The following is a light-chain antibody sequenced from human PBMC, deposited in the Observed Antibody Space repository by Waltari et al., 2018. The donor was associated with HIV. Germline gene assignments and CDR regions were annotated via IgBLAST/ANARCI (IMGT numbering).Light chain of an antibody. CDR1: SSNIGSNT. CDR2: SND. V-gene: IGLV1-44*01. J-gene: IGLJ2*01. CDR3: AAWDDNLDGYVV. Sequence: QSVLPQPPSTSVTPGQMFTSTYAGSSSNIGSNTVNWYKQFQGTAPKLIHYSNDQRPPGVPDRFSASMSGTSASLAISGLQSEDECNYYCAAWDDNLDGYVVFGGGTKLTVL.